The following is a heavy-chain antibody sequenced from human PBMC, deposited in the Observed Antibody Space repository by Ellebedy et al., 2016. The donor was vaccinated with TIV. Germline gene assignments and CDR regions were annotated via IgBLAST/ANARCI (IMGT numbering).Heavy chain of an antibody. V-gene: IGHV3-23*01. CDR1: GFTFSSNA. CDR2: ITSSGDNT. D-gene: IGHD3-22*01. CDR3: ARGGSGYYWALAY. J-gene: IGHJ4*02. Sequence: GESLKISCAASGFTFSSNAMSWVRQAPGKGLEWISSITSSGDNTYYADSVKGRFTISRDNSKNTLYLQMNNLRVEDTAVYYCARGGSGYYWALAYWGQGTLVTVSS.